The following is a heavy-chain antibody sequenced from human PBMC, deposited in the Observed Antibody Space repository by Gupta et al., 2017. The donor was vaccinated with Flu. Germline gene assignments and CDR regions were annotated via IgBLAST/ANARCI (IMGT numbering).Heavy chain of an antibody. Sequence: RFANYWIGWVRQMPGKGLVWMGLIYPSDSDTKYSPSFQGQVTISADQSITTAYLQWGSLRASDTAIDECVGLEGDRPLWPYYDAPLNGGGQGTTVTVSS. CDR2: IYPSDSDT. D-gene: IGHD1-26*01. CDR3: VGLEGDRPLWPYYDAPLNG. CDR1: RFANYW. J-gene: IGHJ6*02. V-gene: IGHV5-51*01.